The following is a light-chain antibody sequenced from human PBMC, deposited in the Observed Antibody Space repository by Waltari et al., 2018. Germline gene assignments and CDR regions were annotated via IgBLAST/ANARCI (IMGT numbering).Light chain of an antibody. J-gene: IGKJ1*01. V-gene: IGKV3-20*01. Sequence: EVVLTQSPGTLSLSRGERATLACRASQSVGTSLAWYQQKPGQAPRLLIFGASRRATGIPDRFSGSGSGTDFSLTISRLEPEDFAVYYCQHYVRLPATFGQGTKVEI. CDR2: GAS. CDR1: QSVGTS. CDR3: QHYVRLPAT.